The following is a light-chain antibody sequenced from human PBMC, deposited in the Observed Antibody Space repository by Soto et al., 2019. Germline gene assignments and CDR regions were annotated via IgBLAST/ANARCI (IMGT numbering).Light chain of an antibody. CDR2: AAS. V-gene: IGKV1-39*01. CDR3: QQSYAAGLT. Sequence: DIRLTQSPSSLSASVGDRVTITCRASQNIQNSLNWYQQQPGKAPKLLIYAASSLERGVSSRFSGGGSGTDFTLTIHSLQPEDFASYFCQQSYAAGLTFGGGTKVEIK. J-gene: IGKJ4*01. CDR1: QNIQNS.